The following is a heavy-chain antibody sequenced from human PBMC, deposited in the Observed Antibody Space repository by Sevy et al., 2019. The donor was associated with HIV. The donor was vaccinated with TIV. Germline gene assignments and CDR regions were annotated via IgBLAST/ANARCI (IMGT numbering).Heavy chain of an antibody. V-gene: IGHV3-64D*06. D-gene: IGHD3-10*01. CDR1: RVTFSSYA. CDR2: ISDNGGST. J-gene: IGHJ4*02. Sequence: GSLRLSCSASRVTFSSYALHWVRQTPGKGLEYVSTISDNGGSTYYADSVKGRFTISRDNSKNTLYLQMSSLRAEDTAVYYCVRGGWGSGYYYNEIDYWGQGTLVTVSS. CDR3: VRGGWGSGYYYNEIDY.